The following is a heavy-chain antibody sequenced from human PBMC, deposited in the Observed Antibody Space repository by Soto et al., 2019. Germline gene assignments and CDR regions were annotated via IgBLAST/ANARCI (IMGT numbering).Heavy chain of an antibody. CDR1: GGSVSSGSYY. D-gene: IGHD4-17*01. J-gene: IGHJ4*02. Sequence: QVQLQESGPGLVKPSETLSLTCTVSGGSVSSGSYYWSWIRQPPGKGLEWIGYIYYSGSTNYNPYLTSRVTISVDTSKNQFSLKLSSVTAADTAVYYCAREPTVTYTAYFDYWGQGTLVTVSS. CDR2: IYYSGST. CDR3: AREPTVTYTAYFDY. V-gene: IGHV4-61*01.